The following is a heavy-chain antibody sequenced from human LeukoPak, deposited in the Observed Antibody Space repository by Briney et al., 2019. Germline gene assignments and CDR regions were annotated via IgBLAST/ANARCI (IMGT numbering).Heavy chain of an antibody. J-gene: IGHJ4*02. CDR2: ISWNSGSI. CDR3: AKDALAKVVVGTPRGQFDY. V-gene: IGHV3-9*01. CDR1: GFTFDDYA. D-gene: IGHD3-22*01. Sequence: GRSLRLSCAASGFTFDDYAMHWVRQAPGKGLEWVSGISWNSGSIGYADSVKGRFTISRDNAKNSLYLQMNSLRAEDTALYYCAKDALAKVVVGTPRGQFDYWGQGTLVTVSS.